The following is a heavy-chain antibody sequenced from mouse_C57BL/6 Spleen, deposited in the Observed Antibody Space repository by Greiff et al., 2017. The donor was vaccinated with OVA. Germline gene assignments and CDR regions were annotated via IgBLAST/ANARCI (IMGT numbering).Heavy chain of an antibody. V-gene: IGHV1-39*01. CDR1: GYSFTDYN. CDR2: INPNYGTT. Sequence: VQLKESGPELVKPGASVKISCKASGYSFTDYNMNWVKQSNGKSLEWIGVINPNYGTTSYNQKFKGKATLTVDQSSSTAYMQLNSLTSEDSAVYYCERERANWDEGLGYWGQGTTLTVAS. CDR3: ERERANWDEGLGY. J-gene: IGHJ2*01. D-gene: IGHD4-1*01.